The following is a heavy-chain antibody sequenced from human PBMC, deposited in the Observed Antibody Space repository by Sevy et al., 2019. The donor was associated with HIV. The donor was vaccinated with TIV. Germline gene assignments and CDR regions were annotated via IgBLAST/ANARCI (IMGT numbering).Heavy chain of an antibody. CDR3: AKDRDFWSGTPGDY. CDR1: GFTFNSFA. Sequence: GGSLRLSCAASGFTFNSFAMSWVRQAPGKGLEWVSTISAGGGSTYYADSVKGRFTISRDNSKNTLSVHMDSLRAEDTAVYYCAKDRDFWSGTPGDYWGQRTLVTVSS. D-gene: IGHD3-3*01. V-gene: IGHV3-23*01. CDR2: ISAGGGST. J-gene: IGHJ4*02.